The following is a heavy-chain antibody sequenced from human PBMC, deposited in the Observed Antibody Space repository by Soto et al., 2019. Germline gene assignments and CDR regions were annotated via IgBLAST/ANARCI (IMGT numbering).Heavy chain of an antibody. CDR1: GFTFSSYG. CDR2: IWYDGSNK. J-gene: IGHJ4*02. D-gene: IGHD6-6*01. Sequence: PGGSLRLSCAASGFTFSSYGMHWVRQAPGKGLEWVAVIWYDGSNKYYADSVKGRFTISRDNSKNTLYLQMNSLRAEDTAVYYCARDGIAARRSRAYYFDYWGQGTLVTVSS. CDR3: ARDGIAARRSRAYYFDY. V-gene: IGHV3-33*01.